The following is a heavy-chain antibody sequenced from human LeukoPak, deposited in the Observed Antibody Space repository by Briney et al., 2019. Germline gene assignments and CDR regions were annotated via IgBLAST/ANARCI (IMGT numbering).Heavy chain of an antibody. J-gene: IGHJ4*02. D-gene: IGHD5-18*01. V-gene: IGHV3-7*01. CDR2: IRHDGSEK. CDR1: GFTFSSYD. CDR3: ARGGSRQYNF. Sequence: GGSLRLSCAASGFTFSSYDMNWVRQAPGKGLEWVANIRHDGSEKYCVDSVKGRFTISRDNAKDSLYLQMNSLRVEDTAVYYCARGGSRQYNFWGQGTLVTVSS.